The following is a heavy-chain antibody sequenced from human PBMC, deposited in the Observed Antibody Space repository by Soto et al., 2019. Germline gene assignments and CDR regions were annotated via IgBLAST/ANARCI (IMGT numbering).Heavy chain of an antibody. CDR2: INSDGSST. D-gene: IGHD1-26*01. CDR3: ARDSGSHDAFDI. Sequence: GGSLRLCCAASGFTFSSYWMHWVRQAPGKGLVWVSRINSDGSSTSYADSVKGRFTISRDNAKNTLYLQMNSLRAEDTAVYYCARDSGSHDAFDIRGQGTMVTVSS. CDR1: GFTFSSYW. V-gene: IGHV3-74*01. J-gene: IGHJ3*02.